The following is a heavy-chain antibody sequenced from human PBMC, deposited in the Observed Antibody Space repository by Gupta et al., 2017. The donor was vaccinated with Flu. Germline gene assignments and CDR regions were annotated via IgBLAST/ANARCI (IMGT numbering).Heavy chain of an antibody. CDR3: VRGLGYCSGGSCQYHYYGMDV. Sequence: ALEWLALIYWNDDKRYSPALKSRLTITKDASKNQVVLTMTNMDPVDTATYYCVRGLGYCSGGSCQYHYYGMDVWGQGTTVTVSS. CDR2: IYWNDDK. V-gene: IGHV2-5*01. D-gene: IGHD2-15*01. J-gene: IGHJ6*02.